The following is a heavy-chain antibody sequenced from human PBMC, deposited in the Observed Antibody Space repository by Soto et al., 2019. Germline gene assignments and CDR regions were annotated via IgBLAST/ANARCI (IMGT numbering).Heavy chain of an antibody. D-gene: IGHD3-22*01. CDR2: MNPNSGNT. CDR3: ARAYYYDSSGYYWGDYYYYYGMDV. J-gene: IGHJ6*02. Sequence: ASVKVSCKASGYTFTSYDINWVRQATGQGLEWMGWMNPNSGNTGYAQKFQGRVTMTRNTSISTAYMELSSLRSEDTAVYYCARAYYYDSSGYYWGDYYYYYGMDVWGQGTTVTV. CDR1: GYTFTSYD. V-gene: IGHV1-8*01.